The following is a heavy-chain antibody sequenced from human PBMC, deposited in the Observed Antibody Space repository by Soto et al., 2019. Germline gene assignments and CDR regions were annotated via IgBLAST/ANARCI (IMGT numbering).Heavy chain of an antibody. CDR3: ARDGKFDP. V-gene: IGHV1-18*01. CDR1: GFTFTSSA. CDR2: ISAYNGNT. J-gene: IGHJ5*02. Sequence: GASVKVSCKASGFTFTSSAMQWVRQAPGQGLEWMGWISAYNGNTNYAQKLQGRVTMTTDISTSTAYMELRSLRSDDTAVYYCARDGKFDPWGQGTLVTV.